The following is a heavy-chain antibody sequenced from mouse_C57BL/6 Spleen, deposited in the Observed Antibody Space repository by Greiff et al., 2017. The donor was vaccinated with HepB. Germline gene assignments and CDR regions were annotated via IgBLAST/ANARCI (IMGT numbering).Heavy chain of an antibody. CDR3: ARCLTPIAMDY. CDR1: GYTFTDYY. D-gene: IGHD2-12*01. J-gene: IGHJ4*01. Sequence: VQLQQSGPELVKPGASVKISCKASGYTFTDYYMNWVKQSHGKSLEWIGDINPNNGGTSYNQKFKGKATLTVDKSSSTAYMELRSLTSEDSAVYYCARCLTPIAMDYWGQGTSVTVSS. V-gene: IGHV1-26*01. CDR2: INPNNGGT.